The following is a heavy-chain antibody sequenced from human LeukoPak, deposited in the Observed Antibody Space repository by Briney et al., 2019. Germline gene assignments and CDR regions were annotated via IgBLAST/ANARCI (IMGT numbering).Heavy chain of an antibody. CDR1: GFTFSSYS. V-gene: IGHV3-7*01. D-gene: IGHD3-22*01. CDR2: IKPDGSAQ. Sequence: GGSLRLSCAASGFTFSSYSMNWVRQAPGKGLEWVATIKPDGSAQYYVDSVKGRFTISRDNAKNSLFLQINSLRAEDTAVYYCANGGTYSSGPWGQVTLVTVSS. CDR3: ANGGTYSSGP. J-gene: IGHJ5*02.